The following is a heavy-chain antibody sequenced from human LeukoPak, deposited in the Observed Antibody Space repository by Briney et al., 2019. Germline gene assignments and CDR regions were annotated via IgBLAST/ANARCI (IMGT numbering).Heavy chain of an antibody. CDR3: ARDACSSTSCYFDY. V-gene: IGHV4-4*07. CDR1: GGSISSYY. D-gene: IGHD2-2*01. CDR2: IYTSGST. Sequence: PSETLSLTCTVSGGSISSYYWSWIRQPAGKGLEWIGRIYTSGSTTYNPSLKSRVTMLLNTNNNHILYKLSSVTAADTAVYYCARDACSSTSCYFDYWGQGTLVTVSA. J-gene: IGHJ4*02.